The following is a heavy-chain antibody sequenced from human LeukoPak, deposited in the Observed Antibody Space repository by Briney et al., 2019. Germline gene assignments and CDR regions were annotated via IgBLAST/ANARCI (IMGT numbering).Heavy chain of an antibody. J-gene: IGHJ4*02. V-gene: IGHV3-30*04. D-gene: IGHD2-21*02. CDR1: GFTFSNYT. CDR2: ISNDGNNK. Sequence: PGRSLRLSCAASGFTFSNYTVYWVRLAPGKGLQWVASISNDGNNKYYADSVKGRFTISRDNSKNSLYLQMNSLRAEDTAVYYCAKESWSYPSCGGDSYYFDYWGQGTLVTVSS. CDR3: AKESWSYPSCGGDSYYFDY.